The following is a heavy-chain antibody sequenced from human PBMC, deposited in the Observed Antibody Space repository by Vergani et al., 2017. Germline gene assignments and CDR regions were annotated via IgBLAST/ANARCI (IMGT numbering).Heavy chain of an antibody. CDR1: GGSFSGYY. V-gene: IGHV4-34*01. CDR3: ARGGFYDSSGYYPNDAFDI. D-gene: IGHD3-22*01. Sequence: QVQLQQWGAGLLKPSETLSLTCAVYGGSFSGYYWSWIRQPPGKGLEWIGEINHSGSTNYNPSLKSRVTISVDTSKNQFSLKLSSVTAADTAVYYCARGGFYDSSGYYPNDAFDIWGQGTMVTVSS. CDR2: INHSGST. J-gene: IGHJ3*02.